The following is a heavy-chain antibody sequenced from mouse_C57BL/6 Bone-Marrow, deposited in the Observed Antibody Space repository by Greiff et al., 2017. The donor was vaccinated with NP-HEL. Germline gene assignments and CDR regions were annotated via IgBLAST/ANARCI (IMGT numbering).Heavy chain of an antibody. Sequence: EVQLVESGGDLVKPGGSLKLSCAASGFTFSSYGMSWVRQTPDKRLEWVATISSGGSYTYYPDSVKGRFTISRDNAKNTLYLQMSSLKSEDTAMYYCARPSMSTTKGGYAMDYWGQGTSVTVSS. CDR2: ISSGGSYT. CDR1: GFTFSSYG. V-gene: IGHV5-6*01. J-gene: IGHJ4*01. D-gene: IGHD2-4*01. CDR3: ARPSMSTTKGGYAMDY.